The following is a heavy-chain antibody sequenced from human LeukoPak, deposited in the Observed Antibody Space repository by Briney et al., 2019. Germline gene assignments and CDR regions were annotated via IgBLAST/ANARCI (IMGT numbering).Heavy chain of an antibody. Sequence: SETLSLTCAVYGGSFSGYYWSWIRQPPGKGLEWIGGINHSGSTNYNPSLKSRVTISVDTSKNQFSLKLSSVTAADTAVYYCARGAVWQLVRFYYGMDVWGQGTTVTVSS. CDR2: INHSGST. D-gene: IGHD6-13*01. CDR3: ARGAVWQLVRFYYGMDV. V-gene: IGHV4-34*01. J-gene: IGHJ6*02. CDR1: GGSFSGYY.